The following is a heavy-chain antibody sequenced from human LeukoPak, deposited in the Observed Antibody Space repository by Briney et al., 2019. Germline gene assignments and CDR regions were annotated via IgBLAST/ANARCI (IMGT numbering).Heavy chain of an antibody. CDR2: IKPDGSQI. CDR1: GFTFSSYW. D-gene: IGHD6-19*01. V-gene: IGHV3-7*01. J-gene: IGHJ6*03. CDR3: ARGQGQQWLVHYYYYMDV. Sequence: GGSLRLSCAASGFTFSSYWMHWVRQVPGKGLEWVANIKPDGSQIYYVDSVKGRFTISRDNAKNSLYLQMNSLRAEDTAVYYCARGQGQQWLVHYYYYMDVWGKGTTVTISS.